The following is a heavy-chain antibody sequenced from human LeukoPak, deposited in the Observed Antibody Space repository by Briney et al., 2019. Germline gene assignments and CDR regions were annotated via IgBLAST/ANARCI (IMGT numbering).Heavy chain of an antibody. D-gene: IGHD6-13*01. CDR2: IKHDGSEE. CDR1: GFTFSSYW. J-gene: IGHJ6*03. Sequence: GGSLRLSCAASGFTFSSYWMTWVRQAPGKGLQWVANIKHDGSEEYYVDSVKGRFTISRDNAKNSLYLQMNSLRAEDTAVYYCASESSSSSKYYYYYYYMDVWGKGTTVTVSS. CDR3: ASESSSSSKYYYYYYYMDV. V-gene: IGHV3-7*01.